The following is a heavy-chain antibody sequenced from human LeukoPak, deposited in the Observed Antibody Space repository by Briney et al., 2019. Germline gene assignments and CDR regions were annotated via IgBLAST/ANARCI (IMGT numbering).Heavy chain of an antibody. V-gene: IGHV3-48*01. CDR1: GFSFSSYS. D-gene: IGHD2-2*01. Sequence: GGSLRLSCAASGFSFSSYSMSWVRQAPGKGLEWVSYISGSGNAIHYTDSVKGRFTISRDNAKNALYLQMNSLRAEDTAVYFCARDYLYAFDYWDQGTLVTVSS. CDR2: ISGSGNAI. CDR3: ARDYLYAFDY. J-gene: IGHJ4*02.